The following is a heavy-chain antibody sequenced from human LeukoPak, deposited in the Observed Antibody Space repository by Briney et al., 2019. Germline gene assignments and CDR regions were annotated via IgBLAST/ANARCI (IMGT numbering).Heavy chain of an antibody. CDR3: ASLRRHCSTSSCPGV. CDR2: ITNKANSFTT. CDR1: GFKSSDHY. D-gene: IGHD2-2*01. V-gene: IGHV3-72*01. J-gene: IGHJ6*04. Sequence: GGSLRLSCAASGFKSSDHYMDWVRQAPGKGLGWVGRITNKANSFTTGYAASVKGRFTISRDDSKTSLYPQMNSLKTEDTAVYYCASLRRHCSTSSCPGVWGKGTTVTVSS.